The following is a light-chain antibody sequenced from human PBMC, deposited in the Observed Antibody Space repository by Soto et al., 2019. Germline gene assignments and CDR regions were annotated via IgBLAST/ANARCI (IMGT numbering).Light chain of an antibody. V-gene: IGLV1-40*01. J-gene: IGLJ1*01. CDR3: QSYDSSLSGSEV. CDR2: GNS. Sequence: QSVLTQPPSVSRAPGQRVTTSCTGSSSNIGAGHDVHWYQQLPGTAPKLLIYGNSNRPSGVPDRFSGSKSGTSASLAITGLQAEDEADYYCQSYDSSLSGSEVFGTGTKVTVL. CDR1: SSNIGAGHD.